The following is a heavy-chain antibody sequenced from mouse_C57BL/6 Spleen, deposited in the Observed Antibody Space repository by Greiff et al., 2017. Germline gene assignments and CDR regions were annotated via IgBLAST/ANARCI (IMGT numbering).Heavy chain of an antibody. CDR2: IHPNSGCT. CDR1: GYTFTSYW. Sequence: VQLQQPGAELVKPGASVKLSCKASGYTFTSYWMHWVKQRPGQGLEWIGMIHPNSGCTTYNEKFNSKATLTVDNSSSTAYMQLSSLTSEDYAVYYCARSYGYDGGFAYGGQGTLVTVSA. D-gene: IGHD2-2*01. J-gene: IGHJ3*01. CDR3: ARSYGYDGGFAY. V-gene: IGHV1-64*01.